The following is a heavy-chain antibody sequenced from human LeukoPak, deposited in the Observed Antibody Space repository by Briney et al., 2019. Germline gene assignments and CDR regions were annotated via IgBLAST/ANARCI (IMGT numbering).Heavy chain of an antibody. J-gene: IGHJ4*02. CDR1: GGSISSGSYY. CDR3: ASSFRGVVSFDY. Sequence: KTSQTLSLTCTVSGGSISSGSYYWSWIRQPAGKGLEWIGRIYTSGSTNYNPSLKSRVTISVDTSKNQFSLKLSSVTAADTAVYYCASSFRGVVSFDYWGQGTLVTVSS. CDR2: IYTSGST. D-gene: IGHD3-3*01. V-gene: IGHV4-61*02.